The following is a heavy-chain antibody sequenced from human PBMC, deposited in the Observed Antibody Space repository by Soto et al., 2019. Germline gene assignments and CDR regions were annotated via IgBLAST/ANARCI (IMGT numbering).Heavy chain of an antibody. CDR3: ARGRDGDY. CDR2: ISAHTGNT. CDR1: GYGFTTYG. D-gene: IGHD6-6*01. Sequence: QVQLVQSGAEVKKPGASVKVSCKGSGYGFTTYGITWVRQAPGQGLEWMAWISAHTGNTNYGPMLQGRVTVARDTCTSTAYMGLRSLGSDDTSVYDCARGRDGDYWGQGALVTGSS. J-gene: IGHJ4*02. V-gene: IGHV1-18*01.